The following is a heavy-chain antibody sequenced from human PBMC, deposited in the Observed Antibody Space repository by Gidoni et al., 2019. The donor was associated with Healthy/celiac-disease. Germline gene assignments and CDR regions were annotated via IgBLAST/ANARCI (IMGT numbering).Heavy chain of an antibody. J-gene: IGHJ4*02. V-gene: IGHV3-23*01. D-gene: IGHD1-26*01. CDR2: ISGSGGST. CDR1: GFTFSSYA. CDR3: AKWLAKYSGSDSYFDY. Sequence: EVQLLESGGGLVQPGGSLRLSCAASGFTFSSYAMSWVRQAPGKGLGWVSAISGSGGSTYYADSVKGRFTISRDNSKNTLYLQMNSLRAEDTAVYYCAKWLAKYSGSDSYFDYWGQGTLVTVSS.